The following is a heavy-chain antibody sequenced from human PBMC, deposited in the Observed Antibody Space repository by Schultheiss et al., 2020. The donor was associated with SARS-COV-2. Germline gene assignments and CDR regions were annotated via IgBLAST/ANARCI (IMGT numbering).Heavy chain of an antibody. V-gene: IGHV1-2*06. CDR2: INPNSGGT. CDR1: GYTFTGYY. CDR3: AREWRHGYRTFDY. D-gene: IGHD5-24*01. J-gene: IGHJ4*02. Sequence: ASVKVSCKASGYTFTGYYMHWVRQAPGQGLEWMGRINPNSGGTNYAQKFQGRVTMTRDTSISTAYMELSRLRSDDTAVYYCAREWRHGYRTFDYWGQGTLVTVSS.